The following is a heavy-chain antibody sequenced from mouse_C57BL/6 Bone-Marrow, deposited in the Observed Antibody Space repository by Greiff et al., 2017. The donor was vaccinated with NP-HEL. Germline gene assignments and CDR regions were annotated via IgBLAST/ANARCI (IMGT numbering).Heavy chain of an antibody. CDR2: IDPSDSYT. Sequence: QVQLQQPGAELVMPGASVKLSCKASGYTFTSYWMHWVKQRPGQGLEWIGEIDPSDSYTNYNQKFKGKSTLTVDKSSSTAYMQLSSLTSEDSAVYYCARDYGSSLYAMDYWGQGTSVTVSS. V-gene: IGHV1-69*01. CDR1: GYTFTSYW. CDR3: ARDYGSSLYAMDY. D-gene: IGHD1-1*01. J-gene: IGHJ4*01.